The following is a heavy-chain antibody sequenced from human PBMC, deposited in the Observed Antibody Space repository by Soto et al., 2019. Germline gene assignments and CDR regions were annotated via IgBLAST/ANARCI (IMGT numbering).Heavy chain of an antibody. CDR1: GFTFRSYA. V-gene: IGHV3-48*01. D-gene: IGHD3-10*01. J-gene: IGHJ3*01. Sequence: EVQLVESGGGLIQPGGSLRLSCEVSGFTFRSYAMMWVRQAPGKGLEWVSKISSGGIDTYYADSVKGRFTISRDNAKSTLHLQMNNLRVEDTAVYYGAREYFGESIWGQGTMVTVSP. CDR3: AREYFGESI. CDR2: ISSGGIDT.